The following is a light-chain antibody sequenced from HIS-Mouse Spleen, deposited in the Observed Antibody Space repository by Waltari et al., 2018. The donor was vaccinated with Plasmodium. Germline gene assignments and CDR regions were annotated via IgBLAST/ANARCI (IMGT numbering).Light chain of an antibody. CDR3: CSYAGSYTWV. CDR2: DVS. Sequence: QSALTQPRSVSGSPGQSVTISCTGTSSDVGGYNYVSWYQQHPAKATKLMIYDVSNRPEGFPGRCSGSKAGNTASLTISGLQAEDEADYYCCSYAGSYTWVFGGGTKLTVL. V-gene: IGLV2-11*01. CDR1: SSDVGGYNY. J-gene: IGLJ3*02.